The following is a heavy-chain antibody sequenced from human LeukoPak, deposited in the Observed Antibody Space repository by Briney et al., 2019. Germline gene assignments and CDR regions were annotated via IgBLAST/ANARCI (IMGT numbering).Heavy chain of an antibody. CDR1: GDSISSYY. Sequence: SETLSLTCTVSGDSISSYYWSWIRQPPGKGLEWIGYIYDSGKTNYNASLISRVTISVDTSKNQFSLKLTSVTPADTAVYYSARGGGTLDYWGQGTLVTVSS. CDR2: IYDSGKT. D-gene: IGHD3-16*01. CDR3: ARGGGTLDY. J-gene: IGHJ4*02. V-gene: IGHV4-59*01.